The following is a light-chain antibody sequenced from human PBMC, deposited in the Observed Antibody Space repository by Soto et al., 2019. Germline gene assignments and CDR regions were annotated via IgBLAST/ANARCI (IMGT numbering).Light chain of an antibody. CDR3: QQYFTSPIT. CDR2: GAS. CDR1: QSLYNNY. J-gene: IGKJ5*01. V-gene: IGKV3-20*01. Sequence: EIVLTQSPGTLSLSPGERATLSCRASQSLYNNYLAWHQQKPGQAPRLLISGASNRASGIPARFSAWGSGTDFTLAISRVDPADFAFYYCQQYFTSPITFGQGTRLEIK.